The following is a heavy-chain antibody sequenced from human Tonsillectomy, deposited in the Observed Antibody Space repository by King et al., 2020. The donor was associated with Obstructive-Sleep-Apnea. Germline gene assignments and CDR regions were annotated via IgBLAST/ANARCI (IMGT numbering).Heavy chain of an antibody. CDR3: AKCPYGSGSYYTDY. D-gene: IGHD3-10*01. V-gene: IGHV3-23*04. Sequence: VQLVESGGGLVQPGGSLRLSCAASGFTFSSYAMSWVRQAPGKGLEWVSAISGSGSSTYYADSVKGRFTISRDNSKNTLFLQMNSLRAEDTAVYYCAKCPYGSGSYYTDYWGQGTLVTVSS. J-gene: IGHJ4*02. CDR1: GFTFSSYA. CDR2: ISGSGSST.